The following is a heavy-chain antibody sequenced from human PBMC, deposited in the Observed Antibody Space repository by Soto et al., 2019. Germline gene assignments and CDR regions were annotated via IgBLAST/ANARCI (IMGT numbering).Heavy chain of an antibody. CDR3: ACLRVSLHYYYGMDV. D-gene: IGHD3-10*01. V-gene: IGHV1-69*13. J-gene: IGHJ6*02. Sequence: ASVKVSCKASGGTFSSYAISWVRQAPGQGLEWMGGIIPIFGTANYAQKFQGRVTITADESTSTAYMELSSLRSEDTAVYYCACLRVSLHYYYGMDVWGQGTTVTVSS. CDR2: IIPIFGTA. CDR1: GGTFSSYA.